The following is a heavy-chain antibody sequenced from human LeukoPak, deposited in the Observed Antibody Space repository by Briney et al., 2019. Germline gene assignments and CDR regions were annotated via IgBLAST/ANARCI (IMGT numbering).Heavy chain of an antibody. Sequence: ASVKVSCKASDYVFTSYGINWVRQAPAQGLEWMGWINAYNGNTNYAQKFQGRVTVTTDTSTSTAYMELRSLRSDDTAVYYCARDRLGIQGYFDYWGQGTLLTVSS. CDR2: INAYNGNT. J-gene: IGHJ4*02. CDR1: DYVFTSYG. D-gene: IGHD7-27*01. CDR3: ARDRLGIQGYFDY. V-gene: IGHV1-18*01.